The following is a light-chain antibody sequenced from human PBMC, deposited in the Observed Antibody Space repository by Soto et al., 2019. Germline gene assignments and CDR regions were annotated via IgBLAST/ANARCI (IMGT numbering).Light chain of an antibody. CDR2: DAS. J-gene: IGKJ4*01. CDR1: QSISSW. V-gene: IGKV1-5*01. CDR3: QQYNTIPFT. Sequence: DIQMTQSPSTLSASVGDRVTITCRASQSISSWLAWYQQKPGKAPKLLIYDASSLESGVPSRFSGSGSGTEFTLSISSLQPDDFATSYCQQYNTIPFTFGGGTKVEIK.